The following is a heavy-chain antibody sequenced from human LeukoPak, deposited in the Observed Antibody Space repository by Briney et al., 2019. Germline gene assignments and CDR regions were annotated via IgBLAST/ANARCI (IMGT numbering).Heavy chain of an antibody. CDR2: ISAYNGNT. CDR3: AKSPIVGATFYFDY. J-gene: IGHJ4*02. CDR1: GYTFTSYG. Sequence: ASVKVSCKASGYTFTSYGISWVRQAPGQGLEWMGWISAYNGNTNYAQKLQGRVTMTTDTSTSTAYMELRSLRSDDTAVYYCAKSPIVGATFYFDYWGQGTLVTVSS. D-gene: IGHD1-26*01. V-gene: IGHV1-18*01.